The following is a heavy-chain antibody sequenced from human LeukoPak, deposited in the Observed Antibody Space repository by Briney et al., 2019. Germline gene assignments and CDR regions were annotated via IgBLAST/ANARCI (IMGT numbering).Heavy chain of an antibody. CDR2: ISGSDSTI. Sequence: GGSLRPSCAASGFTFSDYYMSWIRQAPGKGLEWISYISGSDSTIYYADSVKGRFTISRDNSKSTLYLQMTSLRAEDTALYYCATEIAEGGPQDYWGQGTLVTVSS. CDR1: GFTFSDYY. CDR3: ATEIAEGGPQDY. J-gene: IGHJ4*02. D-gene: IGHD2-21*01. V-gene: IGHV3-11*04.